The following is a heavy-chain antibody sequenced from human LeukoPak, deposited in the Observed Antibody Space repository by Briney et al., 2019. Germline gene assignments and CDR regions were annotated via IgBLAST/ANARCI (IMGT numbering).Heavy chain of an antibody. CDR3: ARTRVYYYGSGSLD. CDR1: GGSISSSSYY. V-gene: IGHV4-39*01. CDR2: IYYSGST. D-gene: IGHD3-10*01. Sequence: SETLSLTCTVSGGSISSSSYYWGWIRQPPGKGLEWIGSIYYSGSTYYNPSLKSRVTISVDTSKNQFSLKLSSVTAADTAVYYCARTRVYYYGSGSLDWGQGTLVTVSS. J-gene: IGHJ4*02.